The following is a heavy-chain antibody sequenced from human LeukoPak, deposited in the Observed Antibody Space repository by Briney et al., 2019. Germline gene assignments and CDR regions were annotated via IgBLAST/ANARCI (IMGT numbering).Heavy chain of an antibody. V-gene: IGHV5-51*01. D-gene: IGHD3-22*01. Sequence: EESPKISCKASGYSFTSYWIGWVRQMPGKGLEWMGIVYPGDSDTRYSPSFQGQVTISADKSISTAYLQWSSLEASDTAMYYCARHLDDSSGYYYRTMYYFDYWGQGTLVTVSS. CDR3: ARHLDDSSGYYYRTMYYFDY. CDR2: VYPGDSDT. J-gene: IGHJ4*02. CDR1: GYSFTSYW.